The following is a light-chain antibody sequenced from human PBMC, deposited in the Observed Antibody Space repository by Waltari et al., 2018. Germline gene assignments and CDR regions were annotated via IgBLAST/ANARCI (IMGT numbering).Light chain of an antibody. CDR3: LQVINYPRT. J-gene: IGKJ1*01. CDR1: QGISSY. Sequence: DIQSTQSPSFLSASVGDRVTITCRASQGISSYLDWYQQKPGKAPKLLISAASTLQSGVPSRFSGSGSGTQFTLTISSLQPEDFVTYYCLQVINYPRTFGQGTKVEIK. CDR2: AAS. V-gene: IGKV1-9*01.